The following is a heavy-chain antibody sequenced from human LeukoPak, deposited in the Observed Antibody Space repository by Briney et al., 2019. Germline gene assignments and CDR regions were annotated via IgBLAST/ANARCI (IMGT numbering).Heavy chain of an antibody. V-gene: IGHV4-39*07. D-gene: IGHD6-13*01. CDR1: GGSISSSSYF. J-gene: IGHJ4*02. CDR3: ARDARLAAAGTFDY. CDR2: IYYSGRT. Sequence: SETLSLTCTVSGGSISSSSYFWSWIRQPPGKGLEWIATIYYSGRTSSDPSVKSRVTMSVDTSKNQFSLRLSSVTAADTAVYYCARDARLAAAGTFDYWGQGTLVTVSS.